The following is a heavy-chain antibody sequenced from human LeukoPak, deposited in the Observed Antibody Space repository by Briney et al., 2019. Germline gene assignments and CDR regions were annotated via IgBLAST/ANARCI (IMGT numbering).Heavy chain of an antibody. J-gene: IGHJ4*02. V-gene: IGHV3-15*01. Sequence: GGSLRLSCAASGFTFSNAWMSWVRQAPGKGLEWVGRIKSKTDGGTTDYAAPVKGRFTISRDDSKNTLYLQMNSLKTEDTAVYYCTTDYDYVWGSYRRYFDYWGQGTLVTVSS. CDR3: TTDYDYVWGSYRRYFDY. D-gene: IGHD3-16*02. CDR1: GFTFSNAW. CDR2: IKSKTDGGTT.